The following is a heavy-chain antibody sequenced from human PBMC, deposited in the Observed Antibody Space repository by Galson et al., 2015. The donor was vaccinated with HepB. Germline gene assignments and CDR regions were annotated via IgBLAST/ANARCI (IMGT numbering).Heavy chain of an antibody. J-gene: IGHJ4*02. CDR1: GFTFSGSA. D-gene: IGHD1-26*01. Sequence: SLRLSCAASGFTFSGSAMHWVRQASGKGLEWVGRIRSKANSYATAYAASVKGRFTISRDDSKNTAYLQMNSMKTEDTAVYYCTSGTPFRGSYALDYWGQGTLVTVSS. CDR3: TSGTPFRGSYALDY. V-gene: IGHV3-73*01. CDR2: IRSKANSYAT.